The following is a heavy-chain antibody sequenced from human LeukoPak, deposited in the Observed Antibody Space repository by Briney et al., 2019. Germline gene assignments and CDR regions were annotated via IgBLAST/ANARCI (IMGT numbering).Heavy chain of an antibody. CDR1: GGAVNSYY. CDR3: ARDRRDSSGYCDY. CDR2: ISHSGNT. Sequence: SETLSLTCTVSGGAVNSYYWSWIRQTPGKGLEWIGYISHSGNTDYAPSLKSRVTMSLDTSKNQFALKLSSVTAADTALYYCARDRRDSSGYCDYWGQGTLVTVSS. J-gene: IGHJ4*02. D-gene: IGHD3-22*01. V-gene: IGHV4-59*02.